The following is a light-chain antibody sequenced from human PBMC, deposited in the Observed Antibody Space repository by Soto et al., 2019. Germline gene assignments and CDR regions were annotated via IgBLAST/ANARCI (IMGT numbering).Light chain of an antibody. CDR2: WAS. Sequence: DIVMTQSPDSLAVSLGERATINCKSSQSVLYSSNNKNYLAWYQQKPGQPPKLLIYWASTRESGVPDRFSGSGSWKDFHLTLRRLPAEDVAIYYCPQYYSSPLPFGPGTKVDIK. CDR3: PQYYSSPLP. V-gene: IGKV4-1*01. CDR1: QSVLYSSNNKNY. J-gene: IGKJ3*01.